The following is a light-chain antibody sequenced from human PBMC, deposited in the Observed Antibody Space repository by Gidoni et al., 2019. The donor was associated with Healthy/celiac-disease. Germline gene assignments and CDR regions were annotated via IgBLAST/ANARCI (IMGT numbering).Light chain of an antibody. J-gene: IGKJ1*01. V-gene: IGKV4-1*01. CDR1: QSVLYSSNNKKY. CDR2: WAS. Sequence: DIVMTQSPDSLAVSLGERATNNCKSSQSVLYSSNNKKYLAWYQQKPGQPPKLLIYWASTREAGVPDRFSGSGSGTDFTLTISSLQAEDVAVYYCQQYYSTPRTFXXXTKVEIK. CDR3: QQYYSTPRT.